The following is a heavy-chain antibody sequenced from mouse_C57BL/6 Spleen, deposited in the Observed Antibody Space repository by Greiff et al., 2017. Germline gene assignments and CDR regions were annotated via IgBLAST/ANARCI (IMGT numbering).Heavy chain of an antibody. D-gene: IGHD2-4*01. CDR2: INPYNGGT. J-gene: IGHJ3*01. CDR3: ARAALYDYDGFAY. Sequence: VQLQQSGPVLVKPGASVKMSCKASGYTFTDYYMNWVKQSHGKSLEWIGVINPYNGGTSYNQKFKGKATLTVDKSSSTAYMELNSLTSEDSAVYYCARAALYDYDGFAYWGQGTLVTVSA. V-gene: IGHV1-19*01. CDR1: GYTFTDYY.